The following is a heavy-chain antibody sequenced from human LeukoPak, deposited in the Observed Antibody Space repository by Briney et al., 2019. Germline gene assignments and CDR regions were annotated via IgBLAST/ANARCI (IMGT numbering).Heavy chain of an antibody. Sequence: GQCLTPSWAAAGLTLSSTGTRCVRPTPGNWLEWVGTILYDGRNKYDVDSVKDRFTISRDNAKNTVYLQMNSLRVEDTAVYYCARDQGTSGGWPAVGRMGYFDYWGQGALVTVSS. J-gene: IGHJ4*02. CDR1: GLTLSSTG. V-gene: IGHV3-30*12. CDR3: ARDQGTSGGWPAVGRMGYFDY. CDR2: ILYDGRNK. D-gene: IGHD6-19*01.